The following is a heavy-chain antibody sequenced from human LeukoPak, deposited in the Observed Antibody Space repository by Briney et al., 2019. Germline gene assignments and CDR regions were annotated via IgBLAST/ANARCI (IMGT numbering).Heavy chain of an antibody. CDR3: AKGYGDYVVDY. V-gene: IGHV3-21*01. D-gene: IGHD4-17*01. J-gene: IGHJ4*02. CDR2: ISSTSNYI. CDR1: GFTFSSAW. Sequence: PGGSLRLSCAASGFTFSSAWMSWVRQAPGEGLEWVSSISSTSNYINYADSVKGRFTISRDNAKNTLYLQMNSLSAEETAVYFCAKGYGDYVVDYWGKGTLVTVSS.